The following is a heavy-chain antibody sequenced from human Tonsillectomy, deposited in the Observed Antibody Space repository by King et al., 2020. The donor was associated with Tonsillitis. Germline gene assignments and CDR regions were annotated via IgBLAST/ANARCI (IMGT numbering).Heavy chain of an antibody. D-gene: IGHD4-17*01. CDR3: ARDTLSLDGDYNTWFDP. CDR2: ISYDGSNK. J-gene: IGHJ5*02. CDR1: EFTFSRYA. V-gene: IGHV3-30-3*01. Sequence: VQLVESGGGVVQPGRSLTLSCAASEFTFSRYAMHWVRQAPGKGLEWVAIISYDGSNKYYADSVKGRFTISRDNSKNTLYLQMNSLGAEDTAVYYCARDTLSLDGDYNTWFDPWGQGTLVTVSS.